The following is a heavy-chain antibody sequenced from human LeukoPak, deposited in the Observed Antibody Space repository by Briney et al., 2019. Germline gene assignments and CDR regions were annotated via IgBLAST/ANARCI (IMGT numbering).Heavy chain of an antibody. Sequence: PGGSLRLSCAASGFTLSTYGMHWVRQAPGKGLEWVAFIRYDGSNKYYADSVKGRFTISRDNSKNTLYLQMNSLRAEDTAVYYCARRYCSSTNCYALDDWGQGTLVTVSS. CDR3: ARRYCSSTNCYALDD. CDR1: GFTLSTYG. J-gene: IGHJ4*02. CDR2: IRYDGSNK. V-gene: IGHV3-30*02. D-gene: IGHD2-2*01.